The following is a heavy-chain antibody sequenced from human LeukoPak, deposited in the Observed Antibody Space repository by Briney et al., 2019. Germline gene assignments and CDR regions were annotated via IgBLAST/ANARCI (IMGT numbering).Heavy chain of an antibody. CDR3: AGRLLWFGEFDY. Sequence: SETLSLTCTVSGGSISSSSYYWGWIRQPPGKGLEWIGEINHSGSTNYNPSLKSRVTISVDTSKNQFSLKLSSVTAADTAVYYCAGRLLWFGEFDYWGQGTLVTVSS. CDR2: INHSGST. V-gene: IGHV4-39*07. J-gene: IGHJ4*02. CDR1: GGSISSSSYY. D-gene: IGHD3-10*01.